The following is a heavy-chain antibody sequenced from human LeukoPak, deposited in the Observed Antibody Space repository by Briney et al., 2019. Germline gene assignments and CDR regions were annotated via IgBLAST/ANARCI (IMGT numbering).Heavy chain of an antibody. Sequence: GGPLRLSCAASGFTFSNYNMNWVRQAPGKGLEWVSYISSSSNTIYYADSVKGRFTISRDNAMNSLYLQMNSLRAEDTAVYYCAREVRQLPYWGQGTLVTVSS. CDR2: ISSSSNTI. CDR1: GFTFSNYN. CDR3: AREVRQLPY. J-gene: IGHJ4*02. D-gene: IGHD3-10*01. V-gene: IGHV3-48*01.